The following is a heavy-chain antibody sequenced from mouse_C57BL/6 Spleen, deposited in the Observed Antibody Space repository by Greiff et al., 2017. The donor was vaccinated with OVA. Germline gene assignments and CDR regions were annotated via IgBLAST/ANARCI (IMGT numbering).Heavy chain of an antibody. CDR1: GYSITSGYD. V-gene: IGHV3-1*01. Sequence: DVQLQESGPGMVKPSQSLSLTCTVTGYSITSGYDWHWIRHFPGNKLEWMGYISYSGSTNYNPSLKSRISITHDTSKNHFFLKLNSVTTEDTATYYCARSGSSYAMDYWGQGTSVTVSS. J-gene: IGHJ4*01. CDR3: ARSGSSYAMDY. D-gene: IGHD1-1*01. CDR2: ISYSGST.